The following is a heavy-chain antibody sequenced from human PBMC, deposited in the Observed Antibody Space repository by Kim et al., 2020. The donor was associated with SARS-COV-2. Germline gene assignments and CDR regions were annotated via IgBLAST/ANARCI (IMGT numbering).Heavy chain of an antibody. J-gene: IGHJ6*02. D-gene: IGHD2-15*01. CDR3: AKTGGGGSWPEATYYYGLDV. Sequence: GGSLRLSCVASGFNFKNFAISWVRQTPGKGLEWVSGISGSGVTSDYAESVKGRFTLSRDNSNNTVFLQMHSLRTEDAAVYFCAKTGGGGSWPEATYYYGLDVWGQGTTVIVS. CDR2: ISGSGVTS. CDR1: GFNFKNFA. V-gene: IGHV3-23*01.